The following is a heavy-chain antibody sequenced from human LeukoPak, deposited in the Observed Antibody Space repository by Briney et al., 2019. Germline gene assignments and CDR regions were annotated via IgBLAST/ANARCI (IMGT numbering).Heavy chain of an antibody. CDR2: INPNSGGT. J-gene: IGHJ4*02. V-gene: IGHV1-2*02. CDR1: GYTFTGYY. CDR3: AITPGIGSSSSLQSGDY. Sequence: GASVKVSCKASGYTFTGYYMHWVRQAPGQGLEWMGWINPNSGGTNYAQKFQGRVTMTRDTSISTAYMELSRLRSDDTAVYYCAITPGIGSSSSLQSGDYWGQGTLVTVSS. D-gene: IGHD6-6*01.